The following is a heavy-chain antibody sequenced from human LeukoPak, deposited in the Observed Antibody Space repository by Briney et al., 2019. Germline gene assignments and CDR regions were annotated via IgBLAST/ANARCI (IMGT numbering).Heavy chain of an antibody. Sequence: KSSETLSLTCAVYGGSFSGYYWSWIRQPPGKGLEWIGEINHSGSTNYNPSLKSRVTISVDTSKNQFSLKLSSVTAADTAVYYCARLTYYYDSSGLEKIDPWGQGTLVTVSS. CDR1: GGSFSGYY. D-gene: IGHD3-22*01. V-gene: IGHV4-34*01. J-gene: IGHJ5*02. CDR3: ARLTYYYDSSGLEKIDP. CDR2: INHSGST.